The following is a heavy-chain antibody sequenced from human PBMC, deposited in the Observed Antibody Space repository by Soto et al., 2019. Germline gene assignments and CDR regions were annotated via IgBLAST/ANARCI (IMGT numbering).Heavy chain of an antibody. CDR2: ISAYNGNT. CDR1: GYTFTSYG. Sequence: ASVKVSCKASGYTFTSYGISWVRQAPGQGLEWMGWISAYNGNTNYAQKLQGRVTMTTDTSTSTAYMELRSLRSDDTAVYYCARDAHFSGYDSGTFDYWGQGTLVTVSS. CDR3: ARDAHFSGYDSGTFDY. V-gene: IGHV1-18*01. J-gene: IGHJ4*02. D-gene: IGHD5-12*01.